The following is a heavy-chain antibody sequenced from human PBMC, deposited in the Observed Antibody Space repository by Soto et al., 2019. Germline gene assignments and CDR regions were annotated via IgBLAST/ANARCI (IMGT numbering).Heavy chain of an antibody. CDR3: AKDQSNSNPLYYFDF. Sequence: LRLSCAASGFAFSIYAMTWVRQSPGKGLEWVSSMSRTGDNTYYADSVKGRFTISRDNSKNTLYLQMNSLRAEDTAIYYCAKDQSNSNPLYYFDFWGPGTLVTVSS. J-gene: IGHJ4*02. D-gene: IGHD3-22*01. CDR1: GFAFSIYA. CDR2: MSRTGDNT. V-gene: IGHV3-23*01.